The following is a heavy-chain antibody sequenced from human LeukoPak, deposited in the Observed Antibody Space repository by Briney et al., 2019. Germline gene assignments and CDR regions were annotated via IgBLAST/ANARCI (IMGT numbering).Heavy chain of an antibody. Sequence: GGSLRLSCAASGFTFSSYAMSWVRQAPGKGLEWVSAISGSGGSTYYADSVKGRFTISRDNSKNTLYLQMNSLRAEDTAVYYCAKANIVGATSFYYYGMDVWGQGTTVTVSS. J-gene: IGHJ6*02. D-gene: IGHD1-26*01. CDR3: AKANIVGATSFYYYGMDV. CDR2: ISGSGGST. CDR1: GFTFSSYA. V-gene: IGHV3-23*01.